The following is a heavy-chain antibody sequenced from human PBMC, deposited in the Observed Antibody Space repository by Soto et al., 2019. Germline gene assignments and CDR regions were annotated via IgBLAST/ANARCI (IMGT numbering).Heavy chain of an antibody. J-gene: IGHJ4*02. Sequence: QITLKESGPPLVKPTQTLTLTCTISGLSFITSGVGVGWIRQPPGKALERLALIYWDDDKRYSPSLESRLTITKDTSKNQVVLTLTNMDPVDTATYYCAHKSGNDVYFDYWGQGTLVTVSS. CDR3: AHKSGNDVYFDY. V-gene: IGHV2-5*02. CDR2: IYWDDDK. D-gene: IGHD5-12*01. CDR1: GLSFITSGVG.